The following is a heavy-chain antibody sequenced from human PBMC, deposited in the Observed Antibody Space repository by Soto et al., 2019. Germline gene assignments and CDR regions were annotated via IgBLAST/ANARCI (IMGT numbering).Heavy chain of an antibody. Sequence: PSETLSLTCTVSGGSISSYYWSWIRQPPGKGLEWIGYIYYSGSTNYNPSLKSRVTISVDTSKNQFSLKLSSVTAADTAVYYCGRGIMVRGVIISRAFDYWGQGTLVTVSS. D-gene: IGHD3-10*01. J-gene: IGHJ4*02. CDR1: GGSISSYY. V-gene: IGHV4-59*01. CDR3: GRGIMVRGVIISRAFDY. CDR2: IYYSGST.